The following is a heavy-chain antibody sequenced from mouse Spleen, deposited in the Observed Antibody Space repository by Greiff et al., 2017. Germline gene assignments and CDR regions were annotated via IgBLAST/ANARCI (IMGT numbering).Heavy chain of an antibody. V-gene: IGHV3-6*01. Sequence: EVQLQESGPGLVKPSQSLSLTCSVTGYSITSGYYWNWIRQFPGNKLEWMGYISYDGSNNYNPSLKNRISITRDTSKNQFFLKLNSVTTEDTATYYCARAYYGSTSYFDYWGQGTTLTVSS. CDR1: GYSITSGYY. CDR2: ISYDGSN. CDR3: ARAYYGSTSYFDY. D-gene: IGHD1-1*01. J-gene: IGHJ2*01.